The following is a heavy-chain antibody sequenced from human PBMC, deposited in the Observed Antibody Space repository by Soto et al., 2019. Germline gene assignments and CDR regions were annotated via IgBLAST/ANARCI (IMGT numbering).Heavy chain of an antibody. Sequence: SETLSLTCTVSGGSISSSSYYWGWIRQPPGKGLEWIGSIYYSGSTYYNPSLKSRVTISVDTPKNQFSLKLSSVTAADTAVYYCARLTYYDFWSGYYFDYWGQGTLVTVSS. CDR3: ARLTYYDFWSGYYFDY. CDR2: IYYSGST. CDR1: GGSISSSSYY. J-gene: IGHJ4*02. D-gene: IGHD3-3*01. V-gene: IGHV4-39*01.